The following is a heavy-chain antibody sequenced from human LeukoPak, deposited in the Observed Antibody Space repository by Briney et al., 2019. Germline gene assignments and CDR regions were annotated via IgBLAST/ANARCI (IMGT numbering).Heavy chain of an antibody. D-gene: IGHD4-17*01. Sequence: SETLSLTCTVSGGSISSGGYYWSWIRQPPGKGLEWIGYIYHSGSTYYNPSLKSRVTISVDRSKNQFSLKLGSVIAADTAVYYCVRTGEVTTVCDSWGQGNLVTVSS. CDR3: VRTGEVTTVCDS. CDR1: GGSISSGGYY. J-gene: IGHJ4*02. V-gene: IGHV4-30-2*01. CDR2: IYHSGST.